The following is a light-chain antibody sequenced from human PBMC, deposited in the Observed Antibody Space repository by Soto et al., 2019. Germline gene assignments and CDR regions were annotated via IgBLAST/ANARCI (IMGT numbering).Light chain of an antibody. Sequence: QSALTQPPSASGTPGQSVTISCTGTKRDIGVYAFVSWYQHHPGQAPRLIIYEVVQRPSGVPDRFSGSKSGNTASLTVSGLQAADEADYFCKSYAGSNTYVFGSGTKVTV. J-gene: IGLJ1*01. CDR2: EVV. CDR1: KRDIGVYAF. V-gene: IGLV2-8*01. CDR3: KSYAGSNTYV.